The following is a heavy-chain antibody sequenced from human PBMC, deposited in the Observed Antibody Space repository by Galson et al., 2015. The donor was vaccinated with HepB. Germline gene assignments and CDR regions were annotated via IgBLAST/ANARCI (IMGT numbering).Heavy chain of an antibody. J-gene: IGHJ5*02. Sequence: SLRLSCAASGFTFSSYSMNWVRQAPGKGLEWVSSISSSSSYIYYADSVKGRFTISRDNAKNSLYLQMNSLRDEDTAVYYCAREAPGAAAGTGGWFDPWGQGTLVTVSS. CDR2: ISSSSSYI. D-gene: IGHD6-13*01. CDR3: AREAPGAAAGTGGWFDP. CDR1: GFTFSSYS. V-gene: IGHV3-21*01.